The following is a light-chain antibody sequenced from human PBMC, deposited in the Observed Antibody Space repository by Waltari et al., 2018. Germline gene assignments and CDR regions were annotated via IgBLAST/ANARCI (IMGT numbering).Light chain of an antibody. CDR2: AAS. V-gene: IGKV3-11*01. CDR1: QSVGNY. CDR3: QHRARWPPDAT. J-gene: IGKJ3*01. Sequence: EIVLTQSPATLSLSPGERATLSCRAGQSVGNYLAWYQQRPGQAPRPLIYAASNRATGNPARFRGSGSGTDFTLTIDSLEAEDSAVYYCQHRARWPPDATFGPGTKVDIK.